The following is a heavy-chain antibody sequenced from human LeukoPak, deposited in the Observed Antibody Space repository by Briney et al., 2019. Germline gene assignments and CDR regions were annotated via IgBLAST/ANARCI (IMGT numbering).Heavy chain of an antibody. Sequence: PGGSLRLSCAASGFTFSSYEMNWVRQAPGKGLEWVSYIGVSGSTMYYAESVKGRFTISRDNAKNSLYLQMNSLRAEDTAVYYCARERYCSSTSCPHGDLDYWGQGTLVSVS. V-gene: IGHV3-48*03. CDR3: ARERYCSSTSCPHGDLDY. D-gene: IGHD2-2*01. CDR2: IGVSGSTM. CDR1: GFTFSSYE. J-gene: IGHJ4*02.